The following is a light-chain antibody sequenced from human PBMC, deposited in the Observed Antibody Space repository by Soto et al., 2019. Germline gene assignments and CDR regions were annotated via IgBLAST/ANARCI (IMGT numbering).Light chain of an antibody. CDR2: GTT. CDR1: PSNIGAGFD. Sequence: QSVLTQPPSVSGAPGQRITISCTGSPSNIGAGFDVHWYQQFPGTAPKLRIYGTTSRTSGVPDRFSGSQSGTSASLAITGLQAGDEADYYCQSYVTSLSGAWVFGGGTKVTVL. V-gene: IGLV1-40*01. CDR3: QSYVTSLSGAWV. J-gene: IGLJ3*02.